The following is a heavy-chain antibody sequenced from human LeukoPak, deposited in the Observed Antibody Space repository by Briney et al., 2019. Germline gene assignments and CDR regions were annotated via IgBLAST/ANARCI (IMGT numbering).Heavy chain of an antibody. V-gene: IGHV4-59*01. CDR3: ARRPATSDYYYGMDV. D-gene: IGHD2-15*01. Sequence: SETLSLTCTVSGGSISSYSWSWIRQPPGKGLEWIGFIYYSGSTNYNPSLKSRVTISVDTSTNQLSLKLSSVTAADTAVYYCARRPATSDYYYGMDVWGQGTTVTVSS. CDR1: GGSISSYS. J-gene: IGHJ6*02. CDR2: IYYSGST.